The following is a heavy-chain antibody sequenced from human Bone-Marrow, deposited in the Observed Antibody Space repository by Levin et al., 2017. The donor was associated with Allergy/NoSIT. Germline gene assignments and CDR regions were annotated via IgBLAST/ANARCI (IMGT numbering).Heavy chain of an antibody. J-gene: IGHJ6*03. CDR3: ARGRVDCSGGSCSPYYYYYMDV. Sequence: GESLKISCAASGFTFSSYAMHWVRQAPGKGLEWVAVISYDGSNKYYADSVKGRFTISRDNSKNTLYLQMNSLRAEDTAVYYCARGRVDCSGGSCSPYYYYYMDVWGKGTTVTVSS. CDR2: ISYDGSNK. D-gene: IGHD2-15*01. CDR1: GFTFSSYA. V-gene: IGHV3-30-3*01.